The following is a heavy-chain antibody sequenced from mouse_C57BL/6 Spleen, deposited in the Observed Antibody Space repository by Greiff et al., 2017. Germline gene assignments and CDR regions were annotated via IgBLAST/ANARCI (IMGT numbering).Heavy chain of an antibody. Sequence: VQGVESGAELVKPGASVKLSCKASGYTFTEYTIHWVKQRSGQGLEWIGWFYPGSGSIKYNEKFKDKATLTADKSSSTVYMELSRLTSEDSAVYFCARHAPLYYGSSHAMDYWGQGTSVTVSS. CDR2: FYPGSGSI. V-gene: IGHV1-62-2*01. D-gene: IGHD1-1*01. CDR3: ARHAPLYYGSSHAMDY. J-gene: IGHJ4*01. CDR1: GYTFTEYT.